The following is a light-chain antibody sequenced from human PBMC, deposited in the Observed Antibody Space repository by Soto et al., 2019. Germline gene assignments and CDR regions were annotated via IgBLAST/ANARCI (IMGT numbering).Light chain of an antibody. J-gene: IGKJ1*01. CDR3: QQYGRSPRT. Sequence: EIVLTQSPGTLSLSPGERATLSCRASQSVDSTYLAWYQQNPGQAPRLLIYGASSRATGIPDRFSGSGSGTDFTLTISRLEPEDFAVYYCQQYGRSPRTFGQGTRVEI. V-gene: IGKV3-20*01. CDR1: QSVDSTY. CDR2: GAS.